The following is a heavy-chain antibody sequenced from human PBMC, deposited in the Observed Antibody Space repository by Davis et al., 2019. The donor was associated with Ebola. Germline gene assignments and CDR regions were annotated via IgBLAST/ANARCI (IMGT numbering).Heavy chain of an antibody. CDR2: INSDGSST. Sequence: GESLKISCAASGFTFSSYWMHWVRQAPGKGLVWVSRINSDGSSTSYADSVKGRFTISRDNAKNTLYLQMNSLRAEDTAVYYCARMGVGVVVTLDVWGQGTTVTVSS. CDR1: GFTFSSYW. J-gene: IGHJ6*02. V-gene: IGHV3-74*01. CDR3: ARMGVGVVVTLDV. D-gene: IGHD2-21*02.